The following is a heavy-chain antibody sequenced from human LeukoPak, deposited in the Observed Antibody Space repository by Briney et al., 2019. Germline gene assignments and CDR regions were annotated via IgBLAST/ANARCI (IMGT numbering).Heavy chain of an antibody. CDR2: IWYDGSNK. J-gene: IGHJ4*02. V-gene: IGHV3-33*01. Sequence: GGSLRLSCAASGFTFSSYGMHWVRQAPGEGLEWVAVIWYDGSNKYYADSVKGRFTISRDNSKNTLYLQMNSLRAEDTAVYYCARDPSYSSSSTDYWGQGTLVTVSS. CDR3: ARDPSYSSSSTDY. CDR1: GFTFSSYG. D-gene: IGHD6-6*01.